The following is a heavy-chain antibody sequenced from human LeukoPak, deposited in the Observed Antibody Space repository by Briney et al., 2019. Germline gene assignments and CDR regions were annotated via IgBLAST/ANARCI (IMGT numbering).Heavy chain of an antibody. V-gene: IGHV3-7*05. CDR2: IKQDGSEK. Sequence: PGGSLRLSCAASGFTFSSYWMSWVRQAPGKGLEWVVNIKQDGSEKYYVDSVKGRFTISRDNAKNSLYLQMNSLRAEDTAVYYCARVGPSYYFDYWGQGTLVTVSS. J-gene: IGHJ4*02. CDR3: ARVGPSYYFDY. CDR1: GFTFSSYW.